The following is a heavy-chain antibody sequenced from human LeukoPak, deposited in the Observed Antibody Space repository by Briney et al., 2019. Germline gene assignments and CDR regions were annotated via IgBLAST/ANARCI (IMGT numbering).Heavy chain of an antibody. CDR3: ARSVLSRYCSGGSCHSLSDYYYGMDV. Sequence: PGGSLRLSCAASGFTFSTYSMNWVRQAPGKGLEWVSSISSGSSYIYYADSMKGRFTISRDNAKNSLYLQMNSLRAEDTAVYYCARSVLSRYCSGGSCHSLSDYYYGMDVWGQGTTVTVSS. CDR2: ISSGSSYI. J-gene: IGHJ6*02. D-gene: IGHD2-15*01. V-gene: IGHV3-21*01. CDR1: GFTFSTYS.